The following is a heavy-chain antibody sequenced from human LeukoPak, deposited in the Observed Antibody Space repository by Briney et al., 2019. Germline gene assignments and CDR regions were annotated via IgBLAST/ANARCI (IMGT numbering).Heavy chain of an antibody. J-gene: IGHJ4*02. CDR3: ARGRGYGSSPLK. D-gene: IGHD6-6*01. V-gene: IGHV4-4*09. CDR2: IYTSGST. Sequence: SSETLSLTCTVSGGSISNYYWSWIRQPPGKGLKWIGYIYTSGSTNYNPSLKSRVTISVDTSKNQFSLKLTSVTAADTAVYYCARGRGYGSSPLKWGQGILVTVSS. CDR1: GGSISNYY.